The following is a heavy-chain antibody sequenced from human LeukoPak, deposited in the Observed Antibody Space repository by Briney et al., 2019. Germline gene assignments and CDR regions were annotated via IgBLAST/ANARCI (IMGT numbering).Heavy chain of an antibody. CDR3: ARGGAVAGFDY. Sequence: SETLSLTCTVSGGSISSGDYYWSWIRQPPGKGLERIGYIYYSGSTYYNPSLKSRVTISVDTSKNQFSLKLSSVTAADTAVYYCARGGAVAGFDYWGQGTLVTVSS. CDR1: GGSISSGDYY. D-gene: IGHD6-19*01. V-gene: IGHV4-30-4*01. J-gene: IGHJ4*02. CDR2: IYYSGST.